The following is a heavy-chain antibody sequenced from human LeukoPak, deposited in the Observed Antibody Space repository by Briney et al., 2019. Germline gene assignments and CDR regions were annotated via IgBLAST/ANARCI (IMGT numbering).Heavy chain of an antibody. Sequence: GGSLRLSCAASGFTFNTYVISWVRQAPGKGLEWVSSTSGSGSSTYYADSVKGRFTISRDNSKNTLYLRMNSLGAEDTAVYYCAKGHRYCTSGNCNSAVDYWGQGTLVTVSS. J-gene: IGHJ4*02. CDR2: TSGSGSST. D-gene: IGHD2-15*01. CDR3: AKGHRYCTSGNCNSAVDY. V-gene: IGHV3-23*01. CDR1: GFTFNTYV.